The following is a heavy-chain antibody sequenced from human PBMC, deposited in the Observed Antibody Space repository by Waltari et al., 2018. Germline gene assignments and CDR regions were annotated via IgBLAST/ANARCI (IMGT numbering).Heavy chain of an antibody. CDR2: IYYSGST. CDR1: GGSISSYY. CDR3: ARGGDGYIPFDY. V-gene: IGHV4-59*01. Sequence: QVQLQESGPGLVQPSETLSLTCTVSGGSISSYYWSWVRQPPGKGLEWIGYIYYSGSTNYNPSLKRRVSISVDSSKNQFSLKLNSVTAADTAVYFCARGGDGYIPFDYWGQGTLVTVSS. J-gene: IGHJ4*02. D-gene: IGHD5-12*01.